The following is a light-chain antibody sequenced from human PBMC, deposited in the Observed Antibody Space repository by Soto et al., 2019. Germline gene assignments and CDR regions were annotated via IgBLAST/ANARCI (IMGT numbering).Light chain of an antibody. Sequence: DIQMTQSPSSLSASVGDRITITCRASHSIDNYLSWYQLKPGKAPRLLIYAASNLQRGVPSRFTGSGSGTDFTLTTNNLQPADFAVYYCQQCFSIPPTFGHGTKVET. J-gene: IGKJ1*01. V-gene: IGKV1-39*01. CDR2: AAS. CDR1: HSIDNY. CDR3: QQCFSIPPT.